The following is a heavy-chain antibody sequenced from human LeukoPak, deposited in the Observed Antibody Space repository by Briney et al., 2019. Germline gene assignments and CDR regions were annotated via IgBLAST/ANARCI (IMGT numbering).Heavy chain of an antibody. J-gene: IGHJ4*02. CDR1: GYSFTSYW. V-gene: IGHV5-51*01. CDR3: ARPPAGSTSSYEI. D-gene: IGHD2-2*01. CDR2: IYPSESDT. Sequence: GESLRISCKGSGYSFTSYWISWVRQMPGKGLEWMGIIYPSESDTRYSPSFQGQITISADKSISTAYLQWSSLKASDTAIYYCARPPAGSTSSYEIWGQGTLVTVSS.